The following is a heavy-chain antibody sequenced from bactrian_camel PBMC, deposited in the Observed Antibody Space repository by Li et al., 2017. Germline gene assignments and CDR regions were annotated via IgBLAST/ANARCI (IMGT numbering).Heavy chain of an antibody. V-gene: IGHV3S31*01. CDR3: ASLSAVRSTSMKSD. Sequence: QLVESGGGLVQPGGSLRLSCAASGFTFSSYAMSWVRQAPGKGLEWVSSINSGGEATSYGRFTISRDNAKNTLYLHMNSLKYEDTAVYYCASLSAVRSTSMKSDWGQGTQVTVS. CDR1: GFTFSSYA. J-gene: IGHJ4*01. CDR2: INSGGEAT. D-gene: IGHD4*01.